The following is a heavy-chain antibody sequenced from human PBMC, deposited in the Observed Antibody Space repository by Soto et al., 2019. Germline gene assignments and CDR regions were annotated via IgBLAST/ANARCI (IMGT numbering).Heavy chain of an antibody. CDR2: ISTYDGNT. Sequence: AAVKVSCNASGYTFFTYGITWVRQAPGQGLEWMGWISTYDGNTDYAQKLQGRVTMTTDTSTRTAYMELRSLRSDDTAVYYCARKSSSSSWFDPWGLGTLVTVSS. CDR1: GYTFFTYG. V-gene: IGHV1-18*01. D-gene: IGHD6-6*01. J-gene: IGHJ5*02. CDR3: ARKSSSSSWFDP.